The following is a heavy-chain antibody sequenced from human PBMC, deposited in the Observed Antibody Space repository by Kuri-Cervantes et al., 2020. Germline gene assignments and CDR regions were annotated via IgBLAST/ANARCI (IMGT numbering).Heavy chain of an antibody. V-gene: IGHV3-23*01. J-gene: IGHJ6*03. Sequence: GGSLRLSCAASGFTVSSNYMSWVRQAPGKGLEWVSAISGSGGSTYYADSVKGRFTISRDNSKNTLYLQMNSLRAEDTAVYYCAKASPDYYYYYYMDVWGKGTTVTVSS. CDR2: ISGSGGST. CDR3: AKASPDYYYYYYMDV. CDR1: GFTVSSNY.